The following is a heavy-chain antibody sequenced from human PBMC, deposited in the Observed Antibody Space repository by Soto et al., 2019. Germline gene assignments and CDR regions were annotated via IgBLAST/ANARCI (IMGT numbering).Heavy chain of an antibody. Sequence: QVQLQQWGAGLLKPSETLSLTCAVYGGSFSGYYWSWIRQPPGKGLEWIGEINHSGSTNYNPSLKSRVTISVDTSKNQFSLKLSSVTAADTAVYYCARASSYYGSGSYYNRAAAFDIWGQGTMVTVSS. CDR1: GGSFSGYY. CDR2: INHSGST. D-gene: IGHD3-10*01. J-gene: IGHJ3*02. V-gene: IGHV4-34*01. CDR3: ARASSYYGSGSYYNRAAAFDI.